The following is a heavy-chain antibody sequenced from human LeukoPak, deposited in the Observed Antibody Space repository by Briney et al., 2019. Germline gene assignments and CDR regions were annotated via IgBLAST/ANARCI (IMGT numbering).Heavy chain of an antibody. CDR3: AGATQHDHESTMTP. J-gene: IGHJ4*02. CDR2: ISGYNGNT. Sequence: ASVKASCKASGYSFTAYGISWVRQAPGHGLEWMGWISGYNGNTIYAQNFQGRVTMTTDTSTTTAPLEMGSLRSDDTAVYYCAGATQHDHESTMTPWGKGTLVTVSS. D-gene: IGHD1-1*01. CDR1: GYSFTAYG. V-gene: IGHV1-18*01.